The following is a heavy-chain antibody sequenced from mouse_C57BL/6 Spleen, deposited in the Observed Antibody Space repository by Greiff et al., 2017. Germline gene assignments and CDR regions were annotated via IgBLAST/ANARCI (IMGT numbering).Heavy chain of an antibody. Sequence: QVQLQQSGPELVKPGASVKISCKASGYAFSRSWMNWVKQRPGKGLEWIGRIYPGDGDTNYNGKFKGKATLTADKSSSTAYMQLSSLTSEDSAVDFCARSGGAMDYWGQGTSVTVSS. CDR3: ARSGGAMDY. J-gene: IGHJ4*01. CDR1: GYAFSRSW. CDR2: IYPGDGDT. V-gene: IGHV1-82*01. D-gene: IGHD3-1*01.